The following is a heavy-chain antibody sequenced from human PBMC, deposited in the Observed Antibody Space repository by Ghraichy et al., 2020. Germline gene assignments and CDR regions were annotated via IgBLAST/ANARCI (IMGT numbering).Heavy chain of an antibody. CDR3: AKGTSAWRGYYFDY. V-gene: IGHV3-23*01. J-gene: IGHJ4*02. D-gene: IGHD6-19*01. CDR2: IRDSRVNI. CDR1: GFTFSSYV. Sequence: GESLNISCAASGFTFSSYVMAWVRQAPGKGLEWVSSIRDSRVNIYYADSVKGRFTISRDNSKNTLYLQMNNLRAEDTAIYYCAKGTSAWRGYYFDYWGQGTLVTVSS.